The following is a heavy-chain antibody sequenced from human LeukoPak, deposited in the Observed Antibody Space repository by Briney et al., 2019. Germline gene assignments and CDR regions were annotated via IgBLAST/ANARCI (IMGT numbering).Heavy chain of an antibody. CDR1: GFTFSSYG. V-gene: IGHV3-30*02. J-gene: IGHJ6*02. D-gene: IGHD3-10*01. Sequence: GGSLRLSCAASGFTFSSYGMHCVRQAPGKGLEGGAFIRYEGSNKYYADSVKGRFTISRDNSKNTLYLQMNSLRAEDTAVYYCAREGLRGSGSSLDYGMDVWGQGTTVTVSS. CDR3: AREGLRGSGSSLDYGMDV. CDR2: IRYEGSNK.